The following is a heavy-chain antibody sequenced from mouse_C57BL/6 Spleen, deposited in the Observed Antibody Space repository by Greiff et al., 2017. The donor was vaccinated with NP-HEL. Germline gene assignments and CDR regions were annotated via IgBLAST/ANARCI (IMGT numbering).Heavy chain of an antibody. J-gene: IGHJ2*01. Sequence: EVHLVESGPGLVKPSQSLSLTCSVTGYSITSGYYWNWIRQFPGNKLEWMGYISYDGSNNYNPSLKNRISITRDTSKNQFFLKLNSVTTEDTATYYCARDRPTIAYFDYWGQGTTLTVSS. CDR3: ARDRPTIAYFDY. V-gene: IGHV3-6*01. D-gene: IGHD2-12*01. CDR1: GYSITSGYY. CDR2: ISYDGSN.